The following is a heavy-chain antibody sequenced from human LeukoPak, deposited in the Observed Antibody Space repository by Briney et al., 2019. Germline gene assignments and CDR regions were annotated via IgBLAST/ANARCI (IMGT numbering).Heavy chain of an antibody. CDR1: GFTFSSYS. J-gene: IGHJ4*02. D-gene: IGHD3-10*01. CDR2: ISSSSSTI. V-gene: IGHV3-48*04. CDR3: ARDSSAGGSGSYPPDY. Sequence: PGGSLRLSCAASGFTFSSYSMNWVRQAPGKGLEWVSYISSSSSTIYYADSVKGRFTISRDNAKNSLYLQMNSLRAEDTAVYYCARDSSAGGSGSYPPDYWGQGTLVTVSS.